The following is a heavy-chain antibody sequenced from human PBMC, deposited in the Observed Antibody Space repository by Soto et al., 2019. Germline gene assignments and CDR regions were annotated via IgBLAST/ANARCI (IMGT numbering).Heavy chain of an antibody. CDR2: ISAYNGNT. Sequence: QVQLVQSGAEVKKPGASVKVSCKASGYTFTSYGISWVRQAPGQGLEWMGWISAYNGNTNYAQKPQGRVTMTTETSKSPAYLELRTLRSDDTAMYYCSRVAPIFLAWPIDYWGQGTLVTVSS. J-gene: IGHJ4*02. D-gene: IGHD3-3*01. CDR3: SRVAPIFLAWPIDY. CDR1: GYTFTSYG. V-gene: IGHV1-18*01.